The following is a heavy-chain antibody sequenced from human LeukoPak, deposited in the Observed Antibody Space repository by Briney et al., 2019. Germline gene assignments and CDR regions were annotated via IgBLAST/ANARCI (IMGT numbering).Heavy chain of an antibody. CDR1: GYTFTSYD. J-gene: IGHJ4*02. D-gene: IGHD1-26*01. Sequence: ASVKVSCKASGYTFTSYDINWVRQATGQGLEWMGWMNPNSGNTGYAQKFQGRVTITRNTSISTAYMELSSLRSEDTAVYYCARGLPSGGSYYASTYYFDYWGQGTLVTVSS. CDR2: MNPNSGNT. V-gene: IGHV1-8*03. CDR3: ARGLPSGGSYYASTYYFDY.